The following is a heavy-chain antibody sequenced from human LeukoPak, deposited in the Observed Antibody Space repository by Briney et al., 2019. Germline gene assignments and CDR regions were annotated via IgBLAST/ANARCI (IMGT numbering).Heavy chain of an antibody. V-gene: IGHV4-39*01. D-gene: IGHD3-22*01. CDR3: AVAGVRYYDSSGLHAFDF. J-gene: IGHJ3*01. Sequence: ASETLSLTCTVSGGSISSRSHCWGWIRQPPGKGLEWIGTMFYSGSTYYNPSLKSRVAISVDTSENQFSLELNSVTAADTAVYYCAVAGVRYYDSSGLHAFDFWSRGTMVTVSS. CDR1: GGSISSRSHC. CDR2: MFYSGST.